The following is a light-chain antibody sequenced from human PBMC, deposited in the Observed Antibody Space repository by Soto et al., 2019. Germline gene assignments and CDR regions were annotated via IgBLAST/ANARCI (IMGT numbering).Light chain of an antibody. CDR1: SSNIGAGYD. Sequence: QSVLTQPPSVSGAPGQRVTISCTGSSSNIGAGYDVHWYQQLPGTAPKLLIYHNNNRPSGVPDRFSGSKSGTSASLAITGLQAEDEADYYCQSYDSSLSGSWVFGGGTKLTGL. V-gene: IGLV1-40*01. J-gene: IGLJ3*02. CDR3: QSYDSSLSGSWV. CDR2: HNN.